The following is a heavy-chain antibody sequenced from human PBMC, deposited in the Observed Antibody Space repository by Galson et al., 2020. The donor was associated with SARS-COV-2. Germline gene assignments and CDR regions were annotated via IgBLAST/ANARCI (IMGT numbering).Heavy chain of an antibody. V-gene: IGHV3-9*01. J-gene: IGHJ3*02. CDR1: GFTFDDYA. CDR3: AKLSIADRDDAFDI. CDR2: ISWNSGSI. Sequence: GGSLRLSCAASGFTFDDYAMHWVRQAPGKGLEWVSGISWNSGSIGYADSVKGRFTISRDNAKNSLYLQMNSLRAEDTALYYCAKLSIADRDDAFDIWGQVTMFTVSS. D-gene: IGHD6-6*01.